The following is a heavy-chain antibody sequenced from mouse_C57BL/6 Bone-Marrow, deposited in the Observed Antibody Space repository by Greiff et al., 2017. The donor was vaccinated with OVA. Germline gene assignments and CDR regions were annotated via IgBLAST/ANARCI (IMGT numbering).Heavy chain of an antibody. Sequence: EVQLQESGGGLVQPKGSLKLSCAASGFSFNTYAMNWVRQAPGQGLEWVARIRSKSNNYATYYADSVKDRVSISREDSERKIYLKMKNVKTEDKAMYYCVRHARHYYYAMDYWGQGTSVTVSS. CDR3: VRHARHYYYAMDY. D-gene: IGHD3-1*01. CDR1: GFSFNTYA. CDR2: IRSKSNNYAT. J-gene: IGHJ4*01. V-gene: IGHV10-1*01.